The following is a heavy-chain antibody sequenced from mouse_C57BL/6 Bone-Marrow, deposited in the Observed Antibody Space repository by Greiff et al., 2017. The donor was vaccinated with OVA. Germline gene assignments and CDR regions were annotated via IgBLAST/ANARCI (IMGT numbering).Heavy chain of an antibody. CDR3: TRWGTTVVGYAMDY. J-gene: IGHJ4*01. CDR1: GYTFTDYE. Sequence: VQLQQSGAELVRPGASVTLSCKASGYTFTDYEMHWVKQTPVHGLEWIGAIDPETGGTAYNQKFKGKAILTADKSSSTAYMELRSLTSEDSAVYYCTRWGTTVVGYAMDYWGQGTSVTVSS. D-gene: IGHD1-1*01. V-gene: IGHV1-15*01. CDR2: IDPETGGT.